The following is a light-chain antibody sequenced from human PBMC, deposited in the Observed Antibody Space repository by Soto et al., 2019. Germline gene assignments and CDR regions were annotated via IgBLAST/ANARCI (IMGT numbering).Light chain of an antibody. CDR3: QQYDDWPWT. CDR1: QSVRSN. J-gene: IGKJ1*01. CDR2: GAS. Sequence: EIVLTHSPGTLSLSPGERATLSCRASQSVRSNLAWYQQKPGQGPRLLIFGASTRATNIPDRFSGSGSGTDFTLTISRLEPEDFAFYYCQQYDDWPWTFGQGTKVDIK. V-gene: IGKV3-15*01.